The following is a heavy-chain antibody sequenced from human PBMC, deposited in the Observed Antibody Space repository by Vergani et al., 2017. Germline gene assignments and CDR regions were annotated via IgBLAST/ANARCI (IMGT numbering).Heavy chain of an antibody. V-gene: IGHV4-59*01. CDR1: GGSISSYY. Sequence: QVQLQESGPGLVKPSETLSLTCTVSGGSISSYYWSWIRQPPGKGLEWIGYIYYSGSTNYNPSLKSRVTISVDTSKNQFSLKLSSVTAAATAVYYCARYYYDSSGYPVYFDYWGQGTLVTVSS. D-gene: IGHD3-22*01. J-gene: IGHJ4*02. CDR2: IYYSGST. CDR3: ARYYYDSSGYPVYFDY.